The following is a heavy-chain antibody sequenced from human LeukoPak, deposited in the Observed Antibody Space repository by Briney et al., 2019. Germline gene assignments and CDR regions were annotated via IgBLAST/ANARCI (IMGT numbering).Heavy chain of an antibody. J-gene: IGHJ5*02. V-gene: IGHV4-38-2*02. Sequence: SETLSLTCTVSGYSISSGYYWGWIRQPPGKGLEWIGSIYHSGSTYSNPSLKSRVTISVDTSKNQFSLKLSSVTAADTAVYYCALQERWGNWFDPWGQGTLVTVSS. CDR2: IYHSGST. D-gene: IGHD3-16*01. CDR3: ALQERWGNWFDP. CDR1: GYSISSGYY.